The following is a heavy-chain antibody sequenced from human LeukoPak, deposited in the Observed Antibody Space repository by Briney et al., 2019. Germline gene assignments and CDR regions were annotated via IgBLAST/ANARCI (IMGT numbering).Heavy chain of an antibody. Sequence: ASVKVSCKVSGCTLTELSMHWVRQAPGKGLEWVGGFDPEDGETIYAQKFQGRVTMTEDTSTDTAYMELCSLRSEDTAVYYCARSPHAMLYYYYMDVWGKGTTVTVSS. V-gene: IGHV1-24*01. CDR3: ARSPHAMLYYYYMDV. CDR1: GCTLTELS. D-gene: IGHD2-2*01. J-gene: IGHJ6*03. CDR2: FDPEDGET.